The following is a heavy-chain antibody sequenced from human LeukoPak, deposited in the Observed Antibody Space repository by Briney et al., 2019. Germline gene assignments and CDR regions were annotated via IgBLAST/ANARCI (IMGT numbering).Heavy chain of an antibody. J-gene: IGHJ1*01. CDR2: IKGDGSST. CDR1: GSTFSNYW. D-gene: IGHD3-22*01. CDR3: ARDPDSGGYSTFQL. V-gene: IGHV3-74*01. Sequence: GGSLRLSCAASGSTFSNYWMHWVRQAPGKGLVWVSRIKGDGSSTTYADSVKGRFTISRDNAKKMLYLQMNSLRAEDTAVYYCARDPDSGGYSTFQLWGQGTLVTVSS.